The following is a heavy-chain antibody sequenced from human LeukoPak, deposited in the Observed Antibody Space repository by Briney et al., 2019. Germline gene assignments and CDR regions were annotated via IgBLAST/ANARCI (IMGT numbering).Heavy chain of an antibody. Sequence: GGSLRLSCAASGFIFSSYPMHWVRQAPGKGLEYVSGISGSGGSTYYANSVKGRFTISRDNSKKMLYLQMGSLRAEDMAVYYCARDLYYYDSGSMDVWGQGTTVTVSS. CDR3: ARDLYYYDSGSMDV. CDR2: ISGSGGST. CDR1: GFIFSSYP. V-gene: IGHV3-64*01. J-gene: IGHJ6*02. D-gene: IGHD3-10*01.